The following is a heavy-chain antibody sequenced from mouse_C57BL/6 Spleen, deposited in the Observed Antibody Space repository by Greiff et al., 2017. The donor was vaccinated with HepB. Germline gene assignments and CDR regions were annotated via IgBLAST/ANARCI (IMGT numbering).Heavy chain of an antibody. CDR3: ARSEYYYGSSWFAY. Sequence: EVKLQESGPELVKPGASVKIPCKASGYTFTDYNMDWVKQSHGKSLEWIGDINPNNGGTIYNQKFKGKATLTVDKSSSTAYMELRSLTSEDTAVYYCARSEYYYGSSWFAYWGQGTLVTVSA. D-gene: IGHD1-1*01. J-gene: IGHJ3*01. CDR2: INPNNGGT. CDR1: GYTFTDYN. V-gene: IGHV1-18*01.